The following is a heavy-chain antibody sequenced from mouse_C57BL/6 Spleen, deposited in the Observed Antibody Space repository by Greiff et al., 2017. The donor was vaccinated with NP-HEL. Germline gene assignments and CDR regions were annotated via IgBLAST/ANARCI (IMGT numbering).Heavy chain of an antibody. CDR1: GYAFSSYW. D-gene: IGHD4-1*01. V-gene: IGHV1-80*01. J-gene: IGHJ2*01. CDR3: ARRLTGSHLDY. Sequence: QVQLQQSGAELVKPGASVKISCKASGYAFSSYWMNWVKQRPGKGLEWIGQIYPGDGDTNYNGKFKGKATLTADKSSSTAYMQLSSLTSEDSAVYCCARRLTGSHLDYWGQGTTLTVSS. CDR2: IYPGDGDT.